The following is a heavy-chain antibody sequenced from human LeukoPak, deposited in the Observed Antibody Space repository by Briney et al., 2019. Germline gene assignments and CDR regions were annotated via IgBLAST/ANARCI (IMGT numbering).Heavy chain of an antibody. CDR3: ARGDMYYYDSSGYYYVGFGY. CDR1: GFTFSNYA. V-gene: IGHV3-23*01. D-gene: IGHD3-22*01. Sequence: GGSLRLSCAASGFTFSNYAMSWVRQAPGKGLEWVSTILGSGGGDTTYYADSVKGRFTISRDNSKNTLYLQMNSLRAEDTAVYYCARGDMYYYDSSGYYYVGFGYWGQGTLVTVSS. CDR2: ILGSGGGDTT. J-gene: IGHJ4*02.